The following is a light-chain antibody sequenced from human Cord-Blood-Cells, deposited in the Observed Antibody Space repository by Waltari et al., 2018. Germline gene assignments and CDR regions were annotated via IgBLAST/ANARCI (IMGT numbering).Light chain of an antibody. CDR1: QIVLYSSNNKNY. CDR2: WAS. V-gene: IGKV4-1*01. J-gene: IGKJ1*01. CDR3: QQYYSTPWT. Sequence: DIVMTQTPDYLHVSLVEMATITCNFSQIVLYSSNNKNYSGWYPQKPGQPPQLLIYWASTRESGVPVRFSGSGSGTDFTLSISSLQAEDVAVYYCQQYYSTPWTFGQGTKVEIK.